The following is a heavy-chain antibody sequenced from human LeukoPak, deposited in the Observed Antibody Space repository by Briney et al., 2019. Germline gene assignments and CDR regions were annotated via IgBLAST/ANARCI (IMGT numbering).Heavy chain of an antibody. CDR3: AKDISAVAGSFDY. D-gene: IGHD6-19*01. CDR1: GFTFDGYA. Sequence: GRSLRLSCAASGFTFDGYAMHWVRQAPGKGLEWVSGISWNSGSIGYADPVKGRFTISRDNAKNSLYLQMNSLRAEDTALYYCAKDISAVAGSFDYWGQGTLVTVSS. V-gene: IGHV3-9*01. J-gene: IGHJ4*02. CDR2: ISWNSGSI.